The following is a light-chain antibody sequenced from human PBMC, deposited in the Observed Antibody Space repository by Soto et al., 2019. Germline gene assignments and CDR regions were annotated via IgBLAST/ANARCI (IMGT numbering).Light chain of an antibody. V-gene: IGLV2-14*01. CDR1: SRDVGGYNY. CDR2: DVS. J-gene: IGLJ2*01. CDR3: SSYTSSSTPVV. Sequence: QSVLTQPASGSGVPGQSIRISCNGTSRDVGGYNYVSWYQQHPGKAPKLMIYDVSNRPSGVSNRFSGSKSGNTASLTISGLQAEDEADYYCSSYTSSSTPVVFGGGTKATVL.